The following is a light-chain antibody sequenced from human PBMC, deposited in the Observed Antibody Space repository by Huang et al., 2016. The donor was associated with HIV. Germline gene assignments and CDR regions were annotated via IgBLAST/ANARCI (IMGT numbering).Light chain of an antibody. CDR1: QSVNSY. J-gene: IGKJ4*01. CDR2: DAS. Sequence: EIVLTQSPATLSLSPGKRATLSCRASQSVNSYLAWYQQKPGQAPRLLIYDASNRATGIPARVSGSGSGTDFTLTISNVQSDDYAVYYCQQRRAWALTFGGGTKVEI. CDR3: QQRRAWALT. V-gene: IGKV3-11*01.